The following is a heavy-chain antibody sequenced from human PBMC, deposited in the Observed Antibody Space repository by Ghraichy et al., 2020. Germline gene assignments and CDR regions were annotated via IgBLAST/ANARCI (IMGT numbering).Heavy chain of an antibody. D-gene: IGHD6-19*01. J-gene: IGHJ4*02. CDR1: GLTFSNYA. V-gene: IGHV3-23*01. Sequence: GGSLRLSCAASGLTFSNYAMSWVRQAPGKGLEWVSDISSTGGSTYYADSVKGRFTISRDNSKNTLYLQMNSLRAEDTAVYYCAKAGAGATMAPFDYWGQGTLVTVSS. CDR2: ISSTGGST. CDR3: AKAGAGATMAPFDY.